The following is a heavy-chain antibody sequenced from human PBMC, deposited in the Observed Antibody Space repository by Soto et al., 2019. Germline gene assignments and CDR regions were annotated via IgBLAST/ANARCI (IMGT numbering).Heavy chain of an antibody. CDR1: GDSISSYY. Sequence: SETLSLTCAVSGDSISSYYCMWIRQPPGKGLEWIGYIYYSGSTNYNPSLKSRVTISVDTSKNQFSLKLSSVTAADTAVYYCARIYDSSGYVDYWGQGTLVTVSS. J-gene: IGHJ4*02. CDR2: IYYSGST. CDR3: ARIYDSSGYVDY. V-gene: IGHV4-59*08. D-gene: IGHD3-22*01.